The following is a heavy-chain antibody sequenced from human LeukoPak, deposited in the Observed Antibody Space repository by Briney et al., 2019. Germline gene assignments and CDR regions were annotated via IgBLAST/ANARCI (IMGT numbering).Heavy chain of an antibody. J-gene: IGHJ5*02. V-gene: IGHV3-21*01. Sequence: GGSLRLSCAASGFTFNTYSMSWVRQAPGKGLEWVSIISRASESIFYADSVKGRFTISRDNAKNSLYLQMNDLRAEDTAAYYRAGGATDTTRWFGPWGQGTLVTVSS. CDR3: AGGATDTTRWFGP. D-gene: IGHD1-26*01. CDR2: ISRASESI. CDR1: GFTFNTYS.